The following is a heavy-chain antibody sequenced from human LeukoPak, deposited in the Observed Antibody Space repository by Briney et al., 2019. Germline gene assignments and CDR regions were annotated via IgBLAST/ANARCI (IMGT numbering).Heavy chain of an antibody. CDR2: ISGSGGST. V-gene: IGHV3-23*01. Sequence: PGGSLRLSCAASGFTFSSYAMSWVRQAPGKGLEWVSAISGSGGSTYYADSVKGRFTISRDNSKNTLYLQMNSLRAEDTAVYYCAKEHSYYDFWSGYYKGGAFDIWGQGTMVTVSS. CDR1: GFTFSSYA. D-gene: IGHD3-3*01. J-gene: IGHJ3*02. CDR3: AKEHSYYDFWSGYYKGGAFDI.